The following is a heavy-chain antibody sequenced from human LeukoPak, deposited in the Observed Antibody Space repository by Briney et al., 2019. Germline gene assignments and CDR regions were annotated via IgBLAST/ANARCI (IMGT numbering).Heavy chain of an antibody. CDR1: GGSISGYY. V-gene: IGHV4-4*07. Sequence: SETLSLTCSVSGGSISGYYWTWIRQPAGKGLEWIGRVFTSGSTHYNPSLKTRLTMSVDTSKNQFSLKLSSVTAADTAVYYCARLITGTTTAFDIWGQGTMVTVSS. CDR2: VFTSGST. D-gene: IGHD1-7*01. J-gene: IGHJ3*02. CDR3: ARLITGTTTAFDI.